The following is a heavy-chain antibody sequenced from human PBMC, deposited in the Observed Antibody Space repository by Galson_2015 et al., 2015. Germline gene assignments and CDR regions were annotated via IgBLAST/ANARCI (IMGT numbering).Heavy chain of an antibody. D-gene: IGHD2-15*01. CDR1: GYSFPNDW. Sequence: QSGEKVIKPGESLLISCKSSGYSFPNDWIGWERQMPGKGLEWMWMIYPGESDTRYKPSFQGQITISANKSISTALLQWSSLKAADAAMYYCSQYCSDCSCCGTSPRAFDYWGHGTLVTVSS. V-gene: IGHV5-51*01. CDR3: SQYCSDCSCCGTSPRAFDY. CDR2: IYPGESDT. J-gene: IGHJ4*01.